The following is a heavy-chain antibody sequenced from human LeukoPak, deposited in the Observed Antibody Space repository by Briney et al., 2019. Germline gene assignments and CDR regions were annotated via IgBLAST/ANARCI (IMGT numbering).Heavy chain of an antibody. J-gene: IGHJ4*02. CDR3: RVPAAIVSIDY. Sequence: GGSLRLSCAASGFTFSSYAMSWVRQAPGKGLEWVSAISGSGGSTYYADSVKGRFTISRDNSKNTQYLQMNSLRAEDTAVYYCRVPAAIVSIDYWGQGTLVTVSS. CDR1: GFTFSSYA. V-gene: IGHV3-23*01. D-gene: IGHD2-2*02. CDR2: ISGSGGST.